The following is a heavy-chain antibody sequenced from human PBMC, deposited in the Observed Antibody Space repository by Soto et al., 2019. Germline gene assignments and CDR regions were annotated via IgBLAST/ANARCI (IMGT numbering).Heavy chain of an antibody. CDR3: AGRYCSGGSCYNYYGMDV. V-gene: IGHV1-58*01. Sequence: QMQLVQSGPEVKKPGTSVKVSCKASGFTFSSSAVQWVRQARGQRLEWIGWIVVGNGNTNYAQKFQERVTITRDMSTRTDYMELSSLRSEDTAVYYCAGRYCSGGSCYNYYGMDVWGRGTTVTVSS. CDR1: GFTFSSSA. CDR2: IVVGNGNT. D-gene: IGHD2-15*01. J-gene: IGHJ6*02.